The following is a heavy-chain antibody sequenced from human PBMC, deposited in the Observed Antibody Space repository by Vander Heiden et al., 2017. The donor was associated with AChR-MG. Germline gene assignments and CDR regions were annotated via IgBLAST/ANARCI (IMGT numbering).Heavy chain of an antibody. D-gene: IGHD5-18*01. V-gene: IGHV3-33*01. CDR3: ARDRFHTYSTSDY. CDR1: GFSFSSYG. CDR2: IFADANIK. Sequence: VQLVESGGGVVQPGRSLRLSCSASGFSFSSYGMHWVRQAPGKGLESVAVIFADANIKYYSDSVRGRFTVSRDNSRSTLYLQMTRLRAEDTAVYYCARDRFHTYSTSDYWGQGTLGTVS. J-gene: IGHJ4*02.